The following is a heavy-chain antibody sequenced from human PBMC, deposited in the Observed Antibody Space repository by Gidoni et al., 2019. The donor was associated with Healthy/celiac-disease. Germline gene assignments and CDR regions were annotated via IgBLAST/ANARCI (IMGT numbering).Heavy chain of an antibody. V-gene: IGHV3-21*01. J-gene: IGHJ5*02. CDR3: ARAMVRGVANHNWFDP. CDR2: ISSSSSYI. Sequence: EVQLVESGGGLVKPGGSLRLSCAASGFTFSSYSMNWVRQAPGKGLEWVSSISSSSSYIYYADSVKGRFTISRDNAKNSLYLQMNSLRAEDTAVYYCARAMVRGVANHNWFDPWGQGTLVTVSS. CDR1: GFTFSSYS. D-gene: IGHD3-10*01.